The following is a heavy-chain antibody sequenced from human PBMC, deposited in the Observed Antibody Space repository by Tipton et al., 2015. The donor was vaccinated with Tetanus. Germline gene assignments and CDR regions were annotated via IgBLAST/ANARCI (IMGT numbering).Heavy chain of an antibody. D-gene: IGHD3-16*01. V-gene: IGHV3-30*18. CDR2: ISYDGSTK. CDR3: AKTRGILISPESLDS. J-gene: IGHJ5*01. Sequence: SLRLSCAASGFSFSNYGIHWVRQAPGKGLEWVAVISYDGSTKYYGDSVKGRFTISRDNSKSTLYLQMSSLRAEDTAVYYCAKTRGILISPESLDSWGHGTLVTGSS. CDR1: GFSFSNYG.